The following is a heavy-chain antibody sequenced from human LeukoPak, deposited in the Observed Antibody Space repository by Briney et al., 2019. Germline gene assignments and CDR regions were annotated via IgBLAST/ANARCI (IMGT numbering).Heavy chain of an antibody. V-gene: IGHV3-66*01. CDR2: IYSDGNT. Sequence: GGSLRLSCAASGFTFSSYEMNWVRQAPGKGLEWVSVIYSDGNTYYADSVKGRFTISRDNSKNTLYLQLNSLRVEDTAVYYCARVNRGDAFDIWGQGTLVTVSS. CDR1: GFTFSSYE. D-gene: IGHD3-16*02. CDR3: ARVNRGDAFDI. J-gene: IGHJ3*02.